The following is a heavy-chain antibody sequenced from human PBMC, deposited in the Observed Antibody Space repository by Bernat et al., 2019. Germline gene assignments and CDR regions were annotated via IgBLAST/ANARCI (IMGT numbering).Heavy chain of an antibody. V-gene: IGHV3-23*01. D-gene: IGHD4-23*01. Sequence: EVQLLESGGGLVQPGGSLRLSCVASGFTFSSYAMTWVRQAPGKGLEWVSGIIGSGGSTYYEDSVKGRFTISRDNSKNTLYLQMKSLRAEDTAIYYCAKDRPRVVIDAFDIWGQGTMVTVSS. CDR1: GFTFSSYA. CDR2: IIGSGGST. CDR3: AKDRPRVVIDAFDI. J-gene: IGHJ3*02.